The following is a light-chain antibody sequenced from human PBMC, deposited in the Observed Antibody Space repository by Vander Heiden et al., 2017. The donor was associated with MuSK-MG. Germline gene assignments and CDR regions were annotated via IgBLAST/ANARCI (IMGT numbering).Light chain of an antibody. J-gene: IGKJ1*01. V-gene: IGKV3-15*01. CDR3: QQYHQRPQA. CDR1: QNINTN. CDR2: NAS. Sequence: ILMTQSPDFVSVSPGARVSLSCRASQNINTNLAWYQQKPGQAPRLLLDNASTRATGIPVRFSGSGSGTEFTLTISSLHSEDSALYYCQQYHQRPQAFGQGTKVEI.